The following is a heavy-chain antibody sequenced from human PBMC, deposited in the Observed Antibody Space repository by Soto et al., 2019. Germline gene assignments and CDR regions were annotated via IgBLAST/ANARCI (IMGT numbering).Heavy chain of an antibody. Sequence: PGGSLRLSCAASGFTFSSYAIHWVRQAPGKGLECVAVISYDGRNKYYADSVKGRFTISRDNSKNTLYLQMNSLRAEDTAVYYCARAPQNAYFDWLYPSDYWGQGTLVTVSS. CDR1: GFTFSSYA. CDR2: ISYDGRNK. CDR3: ARAPQNAYFDWLYPSDY. D-gene: IGHD3-9*01. J-gene: IGHJ4*02. V-gene: IGHV3-30-3*01.